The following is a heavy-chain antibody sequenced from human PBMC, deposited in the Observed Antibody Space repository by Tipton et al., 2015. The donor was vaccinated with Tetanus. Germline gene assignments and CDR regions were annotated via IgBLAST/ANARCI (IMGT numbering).Heavy chain of an antibody. CDR3: ARGMAEASNCGGDCYSDY. Sequence: SLRLSCAASGFMFRKYAMHWVRQAPGKGLEWVATISSDGSSKFYADSVKGRFTISRDSSTNTLFLQMNSLRAEDTAVYSCARGMAEASNCGGDCYSDYWGQGTLVTVSS. V-gene: IGHV3-30-3*01. D-gene: IGHD2-21*02. J-gene: IGHJ4*02. CDR1: GFMFRKYA. CDR2: ISSDGSSK.